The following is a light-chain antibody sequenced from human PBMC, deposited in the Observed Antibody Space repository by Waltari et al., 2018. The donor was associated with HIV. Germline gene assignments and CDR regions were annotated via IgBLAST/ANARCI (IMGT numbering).Light chain of an antibody. Sequence: QSALTQPPSASGSPGQSVTISCTGPSSDVGRYAYVSWYQQHPGKAPKLLIYEVNKRPSGVPDRFSGSKSGNTASLTVSGLQAEDEAEYSCTSYAGINPVAFGGGTKLTVL. CDR1: SSDVGRYAY. J-gene: IGLJ2*01. CDR2: EVN. V-gene: IGLV2-8*01. CDR3: TSYAGINPVA.